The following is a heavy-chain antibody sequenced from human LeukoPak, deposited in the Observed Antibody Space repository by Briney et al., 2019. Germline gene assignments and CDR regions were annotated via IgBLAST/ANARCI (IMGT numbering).Heavy chain of an antibody. V-gene: IGHV4-34*01. J-gene: IGHJ6*02. D-gene: IGHD3-10*01. CDR2: INHSGST. CDR3: ARGEGDYYGSGSYYLTYYYYYGMDV. Sequence: PSETLSLTCAVYGGSFSGYYWSWIRQPPGKGLEWIGEINHSGSTNYNPSLKSRVTISVDTSKNQFSLKLSSVTAADTAVYYCARGEGDYYGSGSYYLTYYYYYGMDVWGQGTTVTVSS. CDR1: GGSFSGYY.